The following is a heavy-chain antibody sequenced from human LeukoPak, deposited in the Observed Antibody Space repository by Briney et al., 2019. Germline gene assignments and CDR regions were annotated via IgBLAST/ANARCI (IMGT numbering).Heavy chain of an antibody. CDR2: ISSSGTTI. Sequence: PGGSLRLSCAASGFTFSDYYMSWIRQAPGKGLEWLSYISSSGTTICYTDSVKGRFTISRDNAKNSLYLQMNSLRAEDTAVYYCARGIRQYAKSYFDYWGQGTLVTVSS. D-gene: IGHD4-11*01. J-gene: IGHJ4*02. CDR1: GFTFSDYY. V-gene: IGHV3-11*01. CDR3: ARGIRQYAKSYFDY.